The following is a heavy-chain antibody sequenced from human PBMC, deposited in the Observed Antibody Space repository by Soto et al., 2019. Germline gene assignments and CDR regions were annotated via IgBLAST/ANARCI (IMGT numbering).Heavy chain of an antibody. CDR2: ISGIGGST. V-gene: IGHV3-23*01. CDR1: VFTFSSYA. D-gene: IGHD5-12*01. J-gene: IGHJ4*02. CDR3: AKIRDGYPPRYFDY. Sequence: GGSLRLSCAASVFTFSSYAMSWVRQAPGKGLEWVSAISGIGGSTYYADSVKGRFTISRDNSKNTLYLQMNSLRAEDTAVYYCAKIRDGYPPRYFDYWGQGTLVTVSS.